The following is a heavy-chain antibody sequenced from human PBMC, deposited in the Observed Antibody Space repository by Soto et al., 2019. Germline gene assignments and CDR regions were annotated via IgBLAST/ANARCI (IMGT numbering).Heavy chain of an antibody. V-gene: IGHV4-39*01. CDR1: GGSISSSSYY. D-gene: IGHD3-3*01. CDR2: ISYSGST. J-gene: IGHJ4*02. CDR3: ARPDDFWSGYYIY. Sequence: SETLSLTCPVSGGSISSSSYYWGWIRQPPGKGLEWIGSISYSGSTYYNSSLKSRVTISVDTSKNQFSMKMSSVTAADTAVDYCARPDDFWSGYYIYWGQGTLVTVSS.